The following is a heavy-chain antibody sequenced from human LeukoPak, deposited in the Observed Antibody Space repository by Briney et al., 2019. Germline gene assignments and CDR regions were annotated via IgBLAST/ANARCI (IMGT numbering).Heavy chain of an antibody. CDR3: ARDDSGSLF. D-gene: IGHD6-19*01. CDR2: IHYSGST. V-gene: IGHV4-39*07. CDR1: GASISTYY. J-gene: IGHJ4*02. Sequence: KTSETLSLTCTVSGASISTYYWSWIRQPPGKGLEWIGSIHYSGSTYYNPSLKSRVTISVDTSKNQFSLKLSSVTAADTAVYYCARDDSGSLFWGQGTLVTVSS.